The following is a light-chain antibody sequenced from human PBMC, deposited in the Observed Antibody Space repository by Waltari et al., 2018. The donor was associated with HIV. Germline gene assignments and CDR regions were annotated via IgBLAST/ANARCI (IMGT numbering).Light chain of an antibody. CDR1: SSDVGGYNY. J-gene: IGLJ1*01. Sequence: QSALTQPASVSGSPGQSITISCTGTSSDVGGYNYVSWYQQHPGTAPTRMLYEVSNRPSGVSNRCSGSKSGNTASLTISGLQAEDEADYYCSSYTSSSTLVFGTGTKVTGL. V-gene: IGLV2-14*01. CDR3: SSYTSSSTLV. CDR2: EVS.